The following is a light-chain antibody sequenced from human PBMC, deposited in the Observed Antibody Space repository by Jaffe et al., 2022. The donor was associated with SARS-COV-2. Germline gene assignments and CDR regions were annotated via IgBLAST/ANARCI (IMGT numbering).Light chain of an antibody. V-gene: IGKV2-28*01. Sequence: DIVMTQSPLSLSVTPGEPASISCRSSQSLLYTNGHNYLDWFLQRPGQAPQLLIYLGSNRASGVPDRFSGSGSGTDFTLKISRVEAEDVGIYYCMQAVDSPRVTFGQGTRLEIK. CDR3: MQAVDSPRVT. J-gene: IGKJ5*01. CDR1: QSLLYTNGHNY. CDR2: LGS.